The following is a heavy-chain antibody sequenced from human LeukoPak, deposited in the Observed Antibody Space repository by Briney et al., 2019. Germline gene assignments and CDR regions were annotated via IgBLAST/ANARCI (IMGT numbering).Heavy chain of an antibody. CDR2: ISYDGSNK. J-gene: IGHJ4*02. D-gene: IGHD2-2*01. CDR3: ASWLLEPAAPPFDY. Sequence: PGGSLRLSCAASGFTFSSYAMHWVRQAPGKGLEWVAVISYDGSNKYYADSVKGRFTISRDNSKNTLYLQMNSLRAEDTAVYYCASWLLEPAAPPFDYWGQGTLVTVSS. CDR1: GFTFSSYA. V-gene: IGHV3-30-3*01.